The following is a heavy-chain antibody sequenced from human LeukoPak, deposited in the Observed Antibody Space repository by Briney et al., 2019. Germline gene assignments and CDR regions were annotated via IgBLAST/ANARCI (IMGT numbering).Heavy chain of an antibody. J-gene: IGHJ4*02. V-gene: IGHV3-33*08. D-gene: IGHD6-19*01. CDR1: GFTFSSYE. Sequence: PGGSLRLSCAAVGFTFSSYEMKWVRQAPGKGLEWVALIRNDGANEIYADSVKGRFTISRDNSRDTLYLQMNSLRSDDTAIYYCVRDIWHSSGWHFDYWGQGTLVTVSS. CDR2: IRNDGANE. CDR3: VRDIWHSSGWHFDY.